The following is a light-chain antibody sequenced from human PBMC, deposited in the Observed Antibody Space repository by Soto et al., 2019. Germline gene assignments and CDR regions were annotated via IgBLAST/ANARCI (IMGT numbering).Light chain of an antibody. V-gene: IGLV2-14*03. Sequence: QSALTQPASVSGSPGQSITISCTGTGSDVGGYNYVSWYQQHPGKAPKVMIYDVSKRPSGISNRFSGSKSGNTASLTISGFQIEDEADYYCSSYTSGSTRVVFGGGTKLTVL. CDR3: SSYTSGSTRVV. J-gene: IGLJ2*01. CDR1: GSDVGGYNY. CDR2: DVS.